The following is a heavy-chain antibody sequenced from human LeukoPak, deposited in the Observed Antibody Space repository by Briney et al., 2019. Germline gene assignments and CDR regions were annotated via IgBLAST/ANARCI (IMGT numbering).Heavy chain of an antibody. CDR3: ARDLYYYDSSGYLDY. V-gene: IGHV1-3*01. D-gene: IGHD3-22*01. CDR2: INAGNGNT. CDR1: GYTFTSYA. J-gene: IGHJ4*02. Sequence: ASVTVSCKASGYTFTSYAMHWVRQAPGQRLEWMGWINAGNGNTKYSQKFQGRVTITRDTSASTAYMELSSLRSEGTAVYYCARDLYYYDSSGYLDYWGQGTLVTVSS.